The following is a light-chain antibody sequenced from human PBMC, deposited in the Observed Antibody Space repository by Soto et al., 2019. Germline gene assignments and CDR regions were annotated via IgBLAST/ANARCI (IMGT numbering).Light chain of an antibody. CDR2: AAS. CDR3: QQYHHWPVT. Sequence: EIVMTQSPATLSVSPGERVTLSCRASQSVTRNLAWYQHKPGQSPRLLISAASSGATGLPSRFSGSGSGTDFTLTISSLQSEDAAIYYCQQYHHWPVTFGGGTKVEIK. J-gene: IGKJ4*01. CDR1: QSVTRN. V-gene: IGKV3-15*01.